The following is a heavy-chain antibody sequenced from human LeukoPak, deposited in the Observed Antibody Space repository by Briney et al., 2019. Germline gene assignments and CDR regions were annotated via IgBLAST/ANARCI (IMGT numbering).Heavy chain of an antibody. J-gene: IGHJ4*02. D-gene: IGHD2-21*01. Sequence: ASVKVSCKTSGYSFTDYYMHWVRQAPGQGLEWMGWINPNSGGTSSAQKFQGRVTMTRDTSISTVYMEVSWLTSDDTAIYYCARAARLHGGPYLIGPGGQGTLVTVSS. CDR2: INPNSGGT. V-gene: IGHV1-2*02. CDR1: GYSFTDYY. CDR3: ARAARLHGGPYLIGP.